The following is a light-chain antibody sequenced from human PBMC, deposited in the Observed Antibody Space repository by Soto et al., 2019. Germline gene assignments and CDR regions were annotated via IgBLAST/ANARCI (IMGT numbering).Light chain of an antibody. CDR1: QKIRNL. CDR2: DAS. J-gene: IGKJ5*01. CDR3: QQYENLPT. Sequence: DIQLTQSPSTLSAAVGDSVTITCRASQKIRNLLAWYQQKPGRAPKPLIFDASTLRTGVPSRFRGSGSGTDFTFTISRLQPEDIATYYCQQYENLPTFGQGTRLEIK. V-gene: IGKV1-33*01.